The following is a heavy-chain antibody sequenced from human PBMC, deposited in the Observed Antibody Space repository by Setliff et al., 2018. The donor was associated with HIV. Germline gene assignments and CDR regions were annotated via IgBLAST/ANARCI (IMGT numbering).Heavy chain of an antibody. V-gene: IGHV5-51*01. CDR2: IRGDSEI. CDR1: GYSFRIYW. CDR3: ARRFAIAVAGNYSDY. D-gene: IGHD6-19*01. J-gene: IGHJ4*02. Sequence: GESLKISCETSGYSFRIYWIGWVRQMPGRGLEWMGFIRGDSEIIYSPSFQGQVTISADKSISTAYLQWSSLKASDTAMYYCARRFAIAVAGNYSDYWGQGTLVTVSS.